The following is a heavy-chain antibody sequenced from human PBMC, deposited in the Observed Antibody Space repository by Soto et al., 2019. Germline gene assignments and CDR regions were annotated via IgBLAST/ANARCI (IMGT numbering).Heavy chain of an antibody. Sequence: QAQLVQSAAEVKKPGASVKVSCKASGYTFTGYDINWVRQATGQGLEWMGWMNPNSGNTGYAQNFQGRVTMTRDNSITTAYMELTSLRDDDSAVYYCAGEKVGTTGIDFWGQGTLVTVSS. CDR3: AGEKVGTTGIDF. CDR2: MNPNSGNT. CDR1: GYTFTGYD. D-gene: IGHD1-26*01. J-gene: IGHJ4*02. V-gene: IGHV1-8*01.